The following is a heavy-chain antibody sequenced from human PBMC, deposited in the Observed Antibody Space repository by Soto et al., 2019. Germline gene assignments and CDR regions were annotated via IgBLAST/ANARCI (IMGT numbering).Heavy chain of an antibody. CDR2: IWYDGSNK. CDR3: AREDSIGTSCYRECQAYYMDV. J-gene: IGHJ6*03. D-gene: IGHD2-2*01. Sequence: GGSLRLSCAASGFTFSSYGMHWVRQAPGKGLEWVAVIWYDGSNKYYADSVKGRFTISRDNSKNTLYLQMNSLRAEDTAVYYCAREDSIGTSCYRECQAYYMDVWGKGTTVTVSS. CDR1: GFTFSSYG. V-gene: IGHV3-33*01.